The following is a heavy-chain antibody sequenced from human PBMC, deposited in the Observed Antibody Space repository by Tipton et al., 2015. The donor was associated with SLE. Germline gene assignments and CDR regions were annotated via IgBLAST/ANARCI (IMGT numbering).Heavy chain of an antibody. CDR1: GGSISSHY. D-gene: IGHD6-13*01. V-gene: IGHV4-34*01. CDR3: ARRRPLAALDY. CDR2: INHSGST. J-gene: IGHJ4*02. Sequence: TLSLTCTVSGGSISSHYWSWIRQPPGKGLEWIGEINHSGSTNYNPSLKSRVTISVDTSKNQFSLKLSSVTAADTAVYYCARRRPLAALDYWGQGTLVTVSS.